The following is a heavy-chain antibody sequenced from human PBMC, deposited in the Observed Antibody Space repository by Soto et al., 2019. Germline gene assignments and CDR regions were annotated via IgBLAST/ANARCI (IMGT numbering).Heavy chain of an antibody. Sequence: GGSLRLSCAASGFTFSDYYMSWIRQAPGKGLEWVSYISSSGSTIYYADSVKGRFTISRDNAKNSLYLQMNSLRAEDTAVYYCARDLEGYYDFSLALDYWGQGTLVTVSS. D-gene: IGHD3-3*01. V-gene: IGHV3-11*01. CDR3: ARDLEGYYDFSLALDY. CDR2: ISSSGSTI. CDR1: GFTFSDYY. J-gene: IGHJ4*02.